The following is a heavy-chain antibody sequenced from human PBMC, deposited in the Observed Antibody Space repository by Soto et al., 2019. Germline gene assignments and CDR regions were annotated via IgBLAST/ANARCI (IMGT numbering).Heavy chain of an antibody. V-gene: IGHV3-30*19. CDR3: ARGGTTGGLDD. J-gene: IGHJ1*01. D-gene: IGHD3-16*01. CDR2: TSYDGSDK. CDR1: GFTFRSYV. Sequence: QVQLVESGGGVVQPGTSLRVSCVGSGFTFRSYVMHWVRQAPGKGLEWVALTSYDGSDKYYDDSVRGRFTISRDNSRNTEDLQMDSLRREDTARYYRARGGTTGGLDDWGQGTLASVSS.